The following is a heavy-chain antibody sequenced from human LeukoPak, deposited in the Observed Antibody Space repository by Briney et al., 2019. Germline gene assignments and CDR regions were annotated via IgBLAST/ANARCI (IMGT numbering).Heavy chain of an antibody. D-gene: IGHD1-1*01. V-gene: IGHV1-18*01. CDR1: GYTFTSYG. Sequence: GASVKVSCKASGYTFTSYGISWVRQAPGQGLEWMGWISAYNGNTNYAQKLQGRVTMTTDTSTSTAYMELSSLRSEDTAVYYCARTTPGDDSFWYFDLWGRGTLVTVSS. CDR2: ISAYNGNT. CDR3: ARTTPGDDSFWYFDL. J-gene: IGHJ2*01.